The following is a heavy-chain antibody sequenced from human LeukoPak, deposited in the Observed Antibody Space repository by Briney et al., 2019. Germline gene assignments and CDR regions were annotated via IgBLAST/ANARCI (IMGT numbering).Heavy chain of an antibody. J-gene: IGHJ4*02. D-gene: IGHD1-26*01. Sequence: SETLSLTCTVSGYSISSGYYWGWIRQPPGKGLEWIGSIYHSGSTYYNPSLKSPVTISVDTSKNQFSLKLSSVTAADTAVYYCARSGRGTYYYFDLWGQGTLVTVSS. CDR2: IYHSGST. CDR1: GYSISSGYY. CDR3: ARSGRGTYYYFDL. V-gene: IGHV4-38-2*02.